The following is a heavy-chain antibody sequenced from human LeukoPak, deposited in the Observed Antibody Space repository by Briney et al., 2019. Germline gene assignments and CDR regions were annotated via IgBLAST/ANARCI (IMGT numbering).Heavy chain of an antibody. D-gene: IGHD3-16*02. J-gene: IGHJ4*02. V-gene: IGHV3-30*02. CDR1: GFPFNAYN. CDR2: IRNDETEI. Sequence: GGSLRLSCTAPGFPFNAYNTHWIRQSPGRGLEWVSFIRNDETEIHYADFAKGRFTISRDRSKNSVYLQMNSLRPDDTALYYCAKDGGRYRFDFWGQGTMVTVSS. CDR3: AKDGGRYRFDF.